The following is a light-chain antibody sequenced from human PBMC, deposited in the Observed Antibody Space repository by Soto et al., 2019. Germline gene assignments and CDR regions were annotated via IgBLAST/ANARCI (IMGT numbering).Light chain of an antibody. CDR1: SSDIGGYDF. CDR3: SSYSSSSTPCV. Sequence: QSALTQPASVSGSPGQSITISCTGTSSDIGGYDFVSWYQQHPGKAPKLMIHEVTNRPSGVSNRFSGSKSGNTASLTISGLQAEDEAYYYCSSYSSSSTPCVFGTGTKLTVL. V-gene: IGLV2-14*01. CDR2: EVT. J-gene: IGLJ1*01.